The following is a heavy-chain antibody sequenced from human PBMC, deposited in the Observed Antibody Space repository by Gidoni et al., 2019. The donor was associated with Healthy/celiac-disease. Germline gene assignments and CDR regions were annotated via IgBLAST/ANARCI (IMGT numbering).Heavy chain of an antibody. V-gene: IGHV3-15*01. J-gene: IGHJ4*02. CDR2: IKRKTYGGKT. CDR3: TTDSGWYDPSFDY. CDR1: GFTFSNAW. D-gene: IGHD6-19*01. Sequence: EVQLVESGGGLVKPGGSIRLSCAASGFTFSNAWMSWVRQAPGKGLEWVSRIKRKTYGGKTDYAAPVKGRFTISRDDSKNTLYLQMNSLKTEDTAVYYCTTDSGWYDPSFDYWGQGTLVTVSS.